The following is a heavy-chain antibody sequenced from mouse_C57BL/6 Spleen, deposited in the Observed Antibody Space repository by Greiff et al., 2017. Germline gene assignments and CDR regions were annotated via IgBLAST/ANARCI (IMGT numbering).Heavy chain of an antibody. CDR2: ISSGSSTI. D-gene: IGHD2-4*01. CDR3: ASYDYDENWYFRV. V-gene: IGHV5-17*01. Sequence: VQLKQSGGGLVKPGGSLKLSCAASGFTFSDYGMHWVRQAPEQGLEWVAYISSGSSTIYYADTVKGRFTISRDNAKNTLFLQMTSLRSEYTAMYYCASYDYDENWYFRVWGTGTTVTDSS. J-gene: IGHJ1*03. CDR1: GFTFSDYG.